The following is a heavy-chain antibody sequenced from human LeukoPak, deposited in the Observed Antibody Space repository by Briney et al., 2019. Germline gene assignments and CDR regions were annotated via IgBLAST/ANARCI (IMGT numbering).Heavy chain of an antibody. D-gene: IGHD4-23*01. V-gene: IGHV4-61*02. CDR2: IHTSGST. Sequence: NPSQTLSLTCTVSGGSITSGSYYWNWIRQPAGKGLEWIGRIHTSGSTNYNPSLKSRVTISVDTSKNQFSLKLSSVTAAESAVYYCARDLRRGRITVVTTEASDIWGQGTMVTVSS. CDR1: GGSITSGSYY. CDR3: ARDLRRGRITVVTTEASDI. J-gene: IGHJ3*02.